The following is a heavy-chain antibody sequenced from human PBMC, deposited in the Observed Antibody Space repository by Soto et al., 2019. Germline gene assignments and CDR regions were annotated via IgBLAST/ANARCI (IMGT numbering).Heavy chain of an antibody. CDR1: GYTFTSYS. CDR2: INAGNGNT. V-gene: IGHV1-3*01. CDR3: ARASVLRYFDWSYGMDV. J-gene: IGHJ6*02. D-gene: IGHD3-9*01. Sequence: GASVNFSCSAFGYTFTSYSMHWVRQAPGQRLEWMGWINAGNGNTKYSQKFQGRVTITRDTSASTAYMELSSLRSEDTAVYYCARASVLRYFDWSYGMDVWGQGTTVTVSS.